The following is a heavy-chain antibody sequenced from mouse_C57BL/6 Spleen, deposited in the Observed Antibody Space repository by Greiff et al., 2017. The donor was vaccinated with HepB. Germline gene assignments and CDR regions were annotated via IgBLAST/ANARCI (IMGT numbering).Heavy chain of an antibody. Sequence: QVQLQQPGAELVMPGASVKLSCKASGYTFTSYWMHWVKQRPGQGLEWIGEIDPSDSYTNYNQKFKGKSTLTVDKSSSTAYMQLSSLTPEDSAVYYCARWSFITTVVDWYFDVWGTGTTVTVSS. CDR1: GYTFTSYW. CDR2: IDPSDSYT. V-gene: IGHV1-69*01. D-gene: IGHD1-1*01. CDR3: ARWSFITTVVDWYFDV. J-gene: IGHJ1*03.